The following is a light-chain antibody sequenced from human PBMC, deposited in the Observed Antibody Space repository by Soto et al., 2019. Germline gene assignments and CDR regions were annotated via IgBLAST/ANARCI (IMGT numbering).Light chain of an antibody. V-gene: IGKV1-39*01. CDR2: TAS. CDR3: QQSFATPLT. Sequence: DIQMTQSPSCLSASVGDRVTISCRASQNIKKDLNWYQQKPGKAPNLLIYTASSLQVGLPSRFSGSGPGTDFTLTISSLQPEDSATYYCQQSFATPLTFGGGTKVDIK. J-gene: IGKJ4*01. CDR1: QNIKKD.